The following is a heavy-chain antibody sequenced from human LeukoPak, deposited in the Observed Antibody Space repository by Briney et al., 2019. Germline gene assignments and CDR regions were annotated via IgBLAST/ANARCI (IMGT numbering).Heavy chain of an antibody. CDR1: GFTFNNFI. V-gene: IGHV3-48*04. CDR3: AGDSSGYYDVYYYGMDV. Sequence: GGSLRLSCAASGFTFNNFIMNWVRQAPGKGLEWVSYISSSSHSIYYADSVKGRFTISRDNAKNSLYLQMNSLRAEDTAVYYCAGDSSGYYDVYYYGMDVWGQGTTVTVSS. CDR2: ISSSSHSI. J-gene: IGHJ6*02. D-gene: IGHD3-22*01.